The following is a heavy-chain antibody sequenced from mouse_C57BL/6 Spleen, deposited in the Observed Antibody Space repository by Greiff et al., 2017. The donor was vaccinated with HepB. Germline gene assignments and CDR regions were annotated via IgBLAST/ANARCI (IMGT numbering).Heavy chain of an antibody. CDR2: IDPISGGT. J-gene: IGHJ3*01. CDR3: AREDGYYEGFAY. Sequence: QVQLQQPGAELVKPGASVKLSCKASGYTFTSYWMHWVKQRPGRGLEWIGRIDPISGGTKYNEKFKSKATLTVDKPSSTAYMQLSSLTSEDSAVYYCAREDGYYEGFAYWGQGTLVTVSA. D-gene: IGHD2-3*01. CDR1: GYTFTSYW. V-gene: IGHV1-72*01.